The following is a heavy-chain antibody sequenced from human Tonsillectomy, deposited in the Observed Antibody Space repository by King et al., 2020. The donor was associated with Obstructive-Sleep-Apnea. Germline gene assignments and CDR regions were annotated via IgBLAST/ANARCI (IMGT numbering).Heavy chain of an antibody. D-gene: IGHD6-13*01. J-gene: IGHJ6*02. Sequence: VPLQQWGAGLLKPSETLSLTCAVYGGSFSGYYWSWIRQPPGKGLEWIGEINHSGSTNYNPSLKSRVTISVDTSKNQFSLKLSSVTAADTAVYYCARGIADLYGMDVWGQGTTVTVSS. CDR2: INHSGST. V-gene: IGHV4-34*01. CDR3: ARGIADLYGMDV. CDR1: GGSFSGYY.